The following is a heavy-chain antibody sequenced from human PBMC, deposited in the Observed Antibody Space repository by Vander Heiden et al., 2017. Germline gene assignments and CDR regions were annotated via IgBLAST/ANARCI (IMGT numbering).Heavy chain of an antibody. CDR1: GFTVSTNY. J-gene: IGHJ3*02. V-gene: IGHV3-53*01. CDR3: ARDRHYAFDI. CDR2: IYSGGTT. Sequence: EGQLVASGGGLIQPGGSLRLSCAASGFTVSTNYMSWVRQAPGKGLEWVSVIYSGGTTYYADSVKGRFTISRDNSKNTLYLQINSLRAEDTAVYYCARDRHYAFDIWGQGTMVTVSS.